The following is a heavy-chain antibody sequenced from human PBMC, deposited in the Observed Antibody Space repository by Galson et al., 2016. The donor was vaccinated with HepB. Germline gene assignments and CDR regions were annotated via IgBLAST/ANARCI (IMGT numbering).Heavy chain of an antibody. CDR3: ARGGSGPYSWDY. V-gene: IGHV3-53*01. J-gene: IGHJ4*02. Sequence: SLRLSCAVSGFIVSTIYMSWVRQAPGKGLVWVSIFSPGGSTYYGDSVKGRFTISRDNSKNTVYLQMNSLRVEDTAMYYCARGGSGPYSWDYWGQGTLVTVSS. CDR1: GFIVSTIY. CDR2: FSPGGST. D-gene: IGHD2-15*01.